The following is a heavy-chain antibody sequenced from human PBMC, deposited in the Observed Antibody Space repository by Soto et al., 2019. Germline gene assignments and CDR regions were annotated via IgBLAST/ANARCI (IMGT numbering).Heavy chain of an antibody. Sequence: EVQLLESGGGLIQPGGSLILSCTASGFTFTNYAMTWVRQAPGRGLEWVSVISNSGGNTYHADSVKGRFAISRDNSKNTLSRQMNSLRAEDTAVYYCAKHKSGINSAFDIWGQGTMVTVSS. CDR1: GFTFTNYA. J-gene: IGHJ3*02. CDR2: ISNSGGNT. D-gene: IGHD3-10*01. CDR3: AKHKSGINSAFDI. V-gene: IGHV3-23*01.